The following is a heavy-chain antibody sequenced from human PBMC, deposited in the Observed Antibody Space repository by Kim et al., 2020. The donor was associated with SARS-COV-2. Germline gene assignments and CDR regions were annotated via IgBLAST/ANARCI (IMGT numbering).Heavy chain of an antibody. CDR2: IYYSGST. J-gene: IGHJ4*02. D-gene: IGHD4-17*01. CDR3: ARDPPTVADY. V-gene: IGHV4-39*07. CDR1: GGSISSSSYY. Sequence: SETLSLTCTVSGGSISSSSYYWGWIRQPPGKGLEWIGSIYYSGSTYYNPSLKSRVTISVDTSKNQFSLKLISVSAADTAVYYCARDPPTVADYWGQGTLVTVSS.